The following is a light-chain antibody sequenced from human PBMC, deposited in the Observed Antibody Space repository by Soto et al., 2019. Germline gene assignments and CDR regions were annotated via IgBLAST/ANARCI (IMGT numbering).Light chain of an antibody. V-gene: IGKV3-20*01. CDR1: QRVSSSY. Sequence: EIVFTQPPGTLSLSPGERVTLSCRASQRVSSSYLAWYQQKPGQAPRLLIYGASSRATGIPDRFSGSGSGTDFTVPLSEIECEDVAVYYWQVYGSSLREIGGGTKVDIK. CDR3: QVYGSSLRE. J-gene: IGKJ4*01. CDR2: GAS.